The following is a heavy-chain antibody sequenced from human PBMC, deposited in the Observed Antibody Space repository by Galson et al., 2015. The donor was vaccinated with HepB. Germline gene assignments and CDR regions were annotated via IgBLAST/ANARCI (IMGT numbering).Heavy chain of an antibody. CDR1: GFTFSSYG. CDR2: ISYDGSNK. D-gene: IGHD6-13*01. J-gene: IGHJ1*01. V-gene: IGHV3-30*18. CDR3: AKGAYSSSWYFQH. Sequence: SLRLSCAASGFTFSSYGMHWVRQAPGKGLEWVAVISYDGSNKYYADSVKGRFTISRDNSKNTLYLQMNSLRAEDTAVYYCAKGAYSSSWYFQHWGQGTLVTVSS.